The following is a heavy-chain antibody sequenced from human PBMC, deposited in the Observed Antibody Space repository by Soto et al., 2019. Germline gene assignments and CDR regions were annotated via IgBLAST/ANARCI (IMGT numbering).Heavy chain of an antibody. V-gene: IGHV5-10-1*01. CDR2: IDPSDSDT. Sequence: PGESLKISCKGSGYSLTSYWISCGRQMPGKGLEWMGRIDPSDSDTNYSPSFQGHVTISADKSISTAYLQWSSLKASHTAMYYCARLRDYGGNYYYGMDVWGQGPTVTVSS. CDR3: ARLRDYGGNYYYGMDV. CDR1: GYSLTSYW. D-gene: IGHD4-17*01. J-gene: IGHJ6*02.